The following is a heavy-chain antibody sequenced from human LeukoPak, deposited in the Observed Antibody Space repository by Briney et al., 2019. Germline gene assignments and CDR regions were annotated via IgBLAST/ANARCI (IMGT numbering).Heavy chain of an antibody. CDR2: ISSSTSTI. CDR3: ARQWELIDAFDV. J-gene: IGHJ3*01. D-gene: IGHD1-26*01. Sequence: PGGSLRLSCAASGFTFSSYSMNWVRQAPGKGLEWVSYISSSTSTIYYADSVKGRFTISRDNAKDSLFLQMNSLRAEDTAVYYCARQWELIDAFDVWGQGTMVTVSP. CDR1: GFTFSSYS. V-gene: IGHV3-48*01.